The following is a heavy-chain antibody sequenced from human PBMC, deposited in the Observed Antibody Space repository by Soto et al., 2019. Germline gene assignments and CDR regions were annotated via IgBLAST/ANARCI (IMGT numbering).Heavy chain of an antibody. CDR1: GYTFASYD. CDR2: MNPNSGNT. D-gene: IGHD2-21*01. J-gene: IGHJ5*01. CDR3: ARSDGYNFNWLDS. Sequence: QVQLVQSGAEVKTPGASVKVSCKASGYTFASYDINWVRQAPGQGLEWMGWMNPNSGNTGYAQKLQGRLTMTSDTPLSIGHMELSSLRNEDTAVYYCARSDGYNFNWLDSWGQGTLVTVSP. V-gene: IGHV1-8*01.